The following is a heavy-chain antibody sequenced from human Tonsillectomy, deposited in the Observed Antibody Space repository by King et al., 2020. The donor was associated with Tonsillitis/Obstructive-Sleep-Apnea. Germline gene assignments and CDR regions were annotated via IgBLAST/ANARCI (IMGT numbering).Heavy chain of an antibody. Sequence: VQLQESGPGLVKPSETLSLTCTVSGGSISSYYWSWIRPPPGKGLGWIGYIYYSGSANSNTPLRTRVTISIDPSKNQFSMQLSSVTAADTAVYYCASEYYDFWSGYSSSNWFDPWGQGTLVTVSS. J-gene: IGHJ5*02. D-gene: IGHD3-3*01. CDR2: IYYSGSA. V-gene: IGHV4-59*01. CDR1: GGSISSYY. CDR3: ASEYYDFWSGYSSSNWFDP.